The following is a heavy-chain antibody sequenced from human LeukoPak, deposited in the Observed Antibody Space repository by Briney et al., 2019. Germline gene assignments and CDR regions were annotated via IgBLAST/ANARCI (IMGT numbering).Heavy chain of an antibody. Sequence: SETPSLTCAVSGYSISSGYYWGWIRQPPGKGLEGIGSIYHSGSTYYNPSLKSRVTISVDTSKNQSSLKLSSVTAADTAVYYCALIEARTTLFDYWGQGTLVTVSS. CDR3: ALIEARTTLFDY. V-gene: IGHV4-38-2*01. D-gene: IGHD3-22*01. CDR2: IYHSGST. CDR1: GYSISSGYY. J-gene: IGHJ4*02.